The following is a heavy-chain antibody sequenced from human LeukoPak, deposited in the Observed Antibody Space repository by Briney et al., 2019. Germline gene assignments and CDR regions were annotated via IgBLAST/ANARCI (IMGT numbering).Heavy chain of an antibody. Sequence: SETLSLTCTVSGGSISNYYWSWIRQPPGKRLEWIGYIYYSGNTNYNPSLKSRVTILVDTSKNQFSLRLNSVTAADTAVYYCARDSYGYNWFDSWGRGTLVTVSS. D-gene: IGHD5-18*01. CDR3: ARDSYGYNWFDS. V-gene: IGHV4-59*01. J-gene: IGHJ5*01. CDR2: IYYSGNT. CDR1: GGSISNYY.